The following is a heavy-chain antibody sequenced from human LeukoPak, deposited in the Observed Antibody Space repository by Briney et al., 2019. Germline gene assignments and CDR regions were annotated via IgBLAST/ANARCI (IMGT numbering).Heavy chain of an antibody. V-gene: IGHV4-4*07. J-gene: IGHJ3*02. Sequence: SETLSLTCTVSGGSISGYYWTWIRQSAGKGLEWIGRIYTGGTTNYNPSLKSRVTMSVDTSKNQVSLNLTSVTAADTAVYYCARLTFIGGRALRGDAFDIWGQGTMAGVSA. CDR2: IYTGGTT. CDR3: ARLTFIGGRALRGDAFDI. D-gene: IGHD2-15*01. CDR1: GGSISGYY.